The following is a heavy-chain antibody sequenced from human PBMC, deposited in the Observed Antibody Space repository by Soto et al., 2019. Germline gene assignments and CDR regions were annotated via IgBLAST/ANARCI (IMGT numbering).Heavy chain of an antibody. Sequence: QVQLQESGPGLVKPSQTLSLTCTVSGGSISSGGYYWSWIRQHPGKGLEWIGYIYYSGSTYYNPSLTGRVTISVDTSKHQFSLKLSSVTAADTAVYYCARGEGYGAYAPDYWGQGTLVTVSS. J-gene: IGHJ4*02. CDR2: IYYSGST. CDR3: ARGEGYGAYAPDY. D-gene: IGHD4-17*01. V-gene: IGHV4-31*03. CDR1: GGSISSGGYY.